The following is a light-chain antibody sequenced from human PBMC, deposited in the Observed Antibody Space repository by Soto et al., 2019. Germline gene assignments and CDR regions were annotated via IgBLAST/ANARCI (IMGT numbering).Light chain of an antibody. J-gene: IGKJ4*01. V-gene: IGKV3-20*01. CDR1: QSVSSTY. Sequence: EVVLTQSPGTLSLSPGERATLSCRASQSVSSTYLAWYQQKPGQAPRLLISGASSRATGIPDRFSGSGSGTDYTLTISRLEPEDFAVYYCQQYGSSPLTFGGGTKVEIK. CDR3: QQYGSSPLT. CDR2: GAS.